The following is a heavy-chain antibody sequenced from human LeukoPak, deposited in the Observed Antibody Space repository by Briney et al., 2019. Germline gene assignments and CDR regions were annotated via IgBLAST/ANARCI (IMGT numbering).Heavy chain of an antibody. CDR1: GGSISSSSYY. CDR3: YIAVAGTKGYFDY. J-gene: IGHJ4*02. D-gene: IGHD6-19*01. CDR2: IYYSGST. Sequence: SGTLSLTCTVSGGSISSSSYYWGWIRQPPGKGLEWIGSIYYSGSTYYNPSLKSRVTISVDTSKNQFSLKLSSVTAADTAVYYCYIAVAGTKGYFDYWGQGTLVTVSS. V-gene: IGHV4-39*07.